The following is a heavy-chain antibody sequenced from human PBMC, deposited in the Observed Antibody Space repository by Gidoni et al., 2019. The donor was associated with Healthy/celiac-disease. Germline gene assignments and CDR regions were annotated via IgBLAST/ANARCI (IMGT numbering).Heavy chain of an antibody. CDR2: ISGSGGST. CDR1: GFTVSSYA. Sequence: EVQLLESGGGLVQPGGSLRLSCAASGFTVSSYAMSWVRQAPGKGLEWVSAISGSGGSTYYADSVKGRFTISRDNSKNTLYLQMNSLRAEDTAVYYCAKVGVIAVAGTVDYWGQGTLVTVSS. J-gene: IGHJ4*02. V-gene: IGHV3-23*01. CDR3: AKVGVIAVAGTVDY. D-gene: IGHD6-19*01.